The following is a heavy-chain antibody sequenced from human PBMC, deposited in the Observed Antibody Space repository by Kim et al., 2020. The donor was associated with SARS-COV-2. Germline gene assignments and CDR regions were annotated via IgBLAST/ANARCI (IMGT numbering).Heavy chain of an antibody. Sequence: GGSLRLSCEATGFSFSDYYMNWIRHVPGKGLEWLSHISETSDYIQDADSVRGRFSISRDNAKNSVYLQMNGLRPEDTAVYYCAAGIRRGLFDFWGPGTLVVVSS. V-gene: IGHV3-11*03. D-gene: IGHD3-3*02. CDR2: ISETSDYI. CDR1: GFSFSDYY. J-gene: IGHJ4*02. CDR3: AAGIRRGLFDF.